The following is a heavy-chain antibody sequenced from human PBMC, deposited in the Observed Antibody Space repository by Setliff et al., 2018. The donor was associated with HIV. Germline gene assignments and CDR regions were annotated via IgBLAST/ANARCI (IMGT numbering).Heavy chain of an antibody. CDR2: ISVYNGNT. CDR1: GYTFTSYG. V-gene: IGHV1-18*01. Sequence: ASVKVSCKASGYTFTSYGISWVRQAPGQGLEWMGWISVYNGNTNYAQKLQGRGTMTTDTSTSTAYMERRSLISDDTAVYYCVRNTYYYGSGSYPNYYYGMDVWGQGTTVTVSS. J-gene: IGHJ6*02. CDR3: VRNTYYYGSGSYPNYYYGMDV. D-gene: IGHD3-10*01.